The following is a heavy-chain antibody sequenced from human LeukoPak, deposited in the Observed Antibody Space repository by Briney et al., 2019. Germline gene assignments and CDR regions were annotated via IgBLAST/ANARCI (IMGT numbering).Heavy chain of an antibody. D-gene: IGHD3-10*01. J-gene: IGHJ4*02. V-gene: IGHV3-30*18. CDR3: AKDLSYYGSGSYLV. CDR2: ISYDGSNK. CDR1: GFTFSSYG. Sequence: PGGSLRLSCAASGFTFSSYGMHWVRQAPGKGLEWVAVISYDGSNKYYADSVKGRFTISRDNSKNTLYLQMNSLRAEDTAVYYCAKDLSYYGSGSYLVWGQGTLVTVSP.